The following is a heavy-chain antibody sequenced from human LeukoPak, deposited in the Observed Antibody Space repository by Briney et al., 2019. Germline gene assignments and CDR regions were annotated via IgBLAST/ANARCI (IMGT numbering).Heavy chain of an antibody. CDR1: GGSFSGYY. CDR2: INHSGST. CDR3: GRGVGNILTGYSLDY. V-gene: IGHV4-34*01. J-gene: IGHJ4*02. Sequence: SETLSLTCAVYGGSFSGYYWSWIRQPPGKGLEWIGGINHSGSTNYNPSLKSRVTISVDTSKNQFSLKLSSVTAADTAVYYCGRGVGNILTGYSLDYWGQGTLVTVSS. D-gene: IGHD3-9*01.